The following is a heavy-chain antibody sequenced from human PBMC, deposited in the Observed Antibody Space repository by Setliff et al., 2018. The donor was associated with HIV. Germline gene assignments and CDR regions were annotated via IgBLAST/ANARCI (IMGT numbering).Heavy chain of an antibody. D-gene: IGHD3-22*01. J-gene: IGHJ4*02. Sequence: ASVKVSCKASGYTFTKYAMSWVRQAPGQGLEWVGWINTNTGSPTYAQGLTGRFVFSLDTSVNTAYLQVSSLETEDIAVYYCARDGYYYDSSGHLAYYFDYWGQGTLVTVSS. CDR3: ARDGYYYDSSGHLAYYFDY. CDR1: GYTFTKYA. CDR2: INTNTGSP. V-gene: IGHV7-4-1*02.